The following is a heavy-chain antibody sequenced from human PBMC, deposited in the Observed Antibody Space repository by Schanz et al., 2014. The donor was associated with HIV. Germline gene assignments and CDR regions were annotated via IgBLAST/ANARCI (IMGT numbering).Heavy chain of an antibody. Sequence: QVQLVQSGAEVKKPGASVKVSCKASGYTFTNYYIHWVRQAPGQGLEWMEWINPKSGGTNYAQKFQGRVTMTRGTSINTAYMELSRLRSDDTAVYYCARDLRASSVASLDYWGQGTLVTVSS. CDR1: GYTFTNYY. D-gene: IGHD3-22*01. CDR2: INPKSGGT. V-gene: IGHV1-2*02. J-gene: IGHJ4*02. CDR3: ARDLRASSVASLDY.